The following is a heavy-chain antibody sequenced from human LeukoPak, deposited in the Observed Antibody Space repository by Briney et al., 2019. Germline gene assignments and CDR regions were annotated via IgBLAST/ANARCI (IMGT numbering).Heavy chain of an antibody. Sequence: PSQTLSLTCTVSGGSISSGSYYWGWIRQPAGKGLEWIGRIYTSGSTNYNPSLKSRVTISRDTSKTQFFLNLDSVTAADTAVYYCARGVRGWEPSKYWGQGTLVTVSS. J-gene: IGHJ4*02. CDR1: GGSISSGSYY. CDR3: ARGVRGWEPSKY. V-gene: IGHV4-61*02. CDR2: IYTSGST. D-gene: IGHD1-26*01.